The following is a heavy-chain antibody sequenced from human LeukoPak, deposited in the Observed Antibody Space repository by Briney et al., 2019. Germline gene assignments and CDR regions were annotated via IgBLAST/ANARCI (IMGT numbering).Heavy chain of an antibody. CDR3: AADSRTYYYDSSGYEFDY. Sequence: SVKVSCKASGFTFTSSAVQWVRQARGQRLEWIGWIVVGSGNTNYAQKFQERVTITRDMSTSTAYMELSSLRSEDTAVYYCAADSRTYYYDSSGYEFDYWGQGTLVTVSS. CDR1: GFTFTSSA. CDR2: IVVGSGNT. D-gene: IGHD3-22*01. V-gene: IGHV1-58*01. J-gene: IGHJ4*02.